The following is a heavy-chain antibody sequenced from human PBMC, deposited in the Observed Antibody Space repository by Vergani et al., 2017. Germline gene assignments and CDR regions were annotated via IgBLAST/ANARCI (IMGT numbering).Heavy chain of an antibody. CDR2: IDDKGKS. V-gene: IGHV4-34*01. D-gene: IGHD3-10*01. J-gene: IGHJ3*02. Sequence: QVQLHQWGAGLLKTSETLSLTCAVSGAAFNSYQWTWIRQSPGRGLEWIGEIDDKGKSICNPTLKSRVTISVDTSRNQFSLKLSSVTAADTAVYYCARRSLVRGVGAFLDAFDIWGQGTMVTVSS. CDR3: ARRSLVRGVGAFLDAFDI. CDR1: GAAFNSYQ.